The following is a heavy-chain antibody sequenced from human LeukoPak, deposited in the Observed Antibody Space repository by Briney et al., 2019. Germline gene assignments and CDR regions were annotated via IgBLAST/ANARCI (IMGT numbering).Heavy chain of an antibody. CDR3: VKDESYGAFDF. V-gene: IGHV3-64D*09. J-gene: IGHJ3*01. CDR2: ISRNGGST. CDR1: GFTFSNYA. Sequence: PGGSLRLSCSASGFTFSNYAMHWVRQAPGKGLEYISAISRNGGSTYYSDSVKGRFTISRDNSKNTLSLQMSSLKPDDTAVYFCVKDESYGAFDFWGQGTMVTVSS. D-gene: IGHD1-26*01.